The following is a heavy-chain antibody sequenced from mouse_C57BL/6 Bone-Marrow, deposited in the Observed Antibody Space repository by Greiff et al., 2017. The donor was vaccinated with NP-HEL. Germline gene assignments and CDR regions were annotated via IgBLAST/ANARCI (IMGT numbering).Heavy chain of an antibody. J-gene: IGHJ4*01. D-gene: IGHD2-2*01. V-gene: IGHV14-3*01. Sequence: EVQLQESVAELVRPGASVKLSCTASGFNIKNTYMHWVKQRPEQGLEWIGRIDPANGNTKYAPKFQGKATITADTSSNTAYLQLSSLTSEDTAIYYCASPVYYGYDGGFGYAMDYWGQGTSVTVSS. CDR2: IDPANGNT. CDR3: ASPVYYGYDGGFGYAMDY. CDR1: GFNIKNTY.